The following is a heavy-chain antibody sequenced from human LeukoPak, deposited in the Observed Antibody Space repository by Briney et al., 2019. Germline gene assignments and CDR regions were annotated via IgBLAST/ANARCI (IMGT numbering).Heavy chain of an antibody. Sequence: SVKVSCKASGYTFTGYYMHWVRQAPGQGLEWMGGIIPIFGTANYAQKFQGRVTITADESTSTAYMELSSLRSEDTAVYYCARDSPRLEVFDYWGQGTLVTVSS. CDR2: IIPIFGTA. V-gene: IGHV1-69*13. J-gene: IGHJ4*02. CDR1: GYTFTGYY. CDR3: ARDSPRLEVFDY.